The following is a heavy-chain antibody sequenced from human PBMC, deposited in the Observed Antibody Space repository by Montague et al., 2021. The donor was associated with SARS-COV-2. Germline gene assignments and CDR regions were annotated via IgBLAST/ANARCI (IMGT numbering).Heavy chain of an antibody. J-gene: IGHJ4*02. D-gene: IGHD3-9*01. CDR2: VSYNKGT. CDR3: VRHPHYDGLNGPPDF. Sequence: SETLSLNCTVSGVSVTDYYWSWFRQPPGKGLEWVGDVSYNKGTNFNPSLKSRVAISVDTSKNQFSLRLTSVTAADTTLYFCVRHPHYDGLNGPPDFWDQGTLVTVSS. CDR1: GVSVTDYY. V-gene: IGHV4-59*08.